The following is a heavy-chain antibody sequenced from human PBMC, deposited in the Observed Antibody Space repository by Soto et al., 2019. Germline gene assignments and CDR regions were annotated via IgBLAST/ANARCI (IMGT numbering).Heavy chain of an antibody. CDR2: ISESGHHT. J-gene: IGHJ2*01. D-gene: IGHD3-16*02. CDR3: TKSDGCGGGACYTGTYYYFGV. Sequence: GGSLRLSCAASGFPSSTYALNWVRQAPGKGPEWVSTISESGHHTHYADSVKGRFTISRDKSKNTLSLQMNSLRVDDTAIYYCTKSDGCGGGACYTGTYYYFGVWGRGTLVTVSS. CDR1: GFPSSTYA. V-gene: IGHV3-23*01.